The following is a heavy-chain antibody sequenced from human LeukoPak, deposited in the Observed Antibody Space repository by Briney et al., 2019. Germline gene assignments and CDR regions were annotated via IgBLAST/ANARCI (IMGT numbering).Heavy chain of an antibody. CDR3: ARLATDSDILTGSDY. J-gene: IGHJ4*02. D-gene: IGHD3-9*01. CDR2: IYSSGIT. Sequence: PSETLSLTCTVAGGSISGYYWSWVRQPPLKGLEWIGYIYSSGITRYSPSLKSRLTISVDTSKNQFSPRLSSVTAADTALYYCARLATDSDILTGSDYWGQGTLATVSS. CDR1: GGSISGYY. V-gene: IGHV4-59*08.